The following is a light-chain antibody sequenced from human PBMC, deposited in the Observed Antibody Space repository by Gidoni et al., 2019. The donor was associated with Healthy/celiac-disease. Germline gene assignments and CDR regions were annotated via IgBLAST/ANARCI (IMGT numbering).Light chain of an antibody. CDR3: QQRYSTTLFT. J-gene: IGKJ3*01. CDR2: AAS. Sequence: DIQMTQSPSSLSASVGDRVTITCRVSQSISSYLNWYQQKPGKAPKLLIYAASSLQSRVPSRCSGSGSGTDFTLTISSLQPEDFATYYCQQRYSTTLFTFGPGTKVDIK. CDR1: QSISSY. V-gene: IGKV1-39*01.